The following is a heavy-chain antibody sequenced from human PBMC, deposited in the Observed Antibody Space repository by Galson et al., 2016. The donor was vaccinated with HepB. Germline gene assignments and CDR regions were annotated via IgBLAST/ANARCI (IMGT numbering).Heavy chain of an antibody. CDR1: GDSVSSDTTA. J-gene: IGHJ4*02. CDR2: TYYGSQWHY. CDR3: PSKGKEWLVHGYFDY. V-gene: IGHV6-1*01. Sequence: CAISGDSVSSDTTAWNWIRQSPSRGLEWLGRTYYGSQWHYDYAVSLRSRITVNPDTSTNHFSLQPTSVTAEDTAIYYCPSKGKEWLVHGYFDYWGQGTLVTVSS. D-gene: IGHD6-19*01.